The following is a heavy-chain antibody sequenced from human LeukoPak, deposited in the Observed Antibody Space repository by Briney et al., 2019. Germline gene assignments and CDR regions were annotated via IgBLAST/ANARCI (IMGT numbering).Heavy chain of an antibody. J-gene: IGHJ4*02. CDR1: GSTFTGYY. Sequence: ASVKVSCKASGSTFTGYYMHWVRQAPGQRLEWMGWINPNSGGTNYAQKFQGRVTMTRDTSISTAYMELSRLRSDDTAVYYCAREGPVAGTGDYWGQGTLVTVSS. CDR2: INPNSGGT. D-gene: IGHD6-19*01. CDR3: AREGPVAGTGDY. V-gene: IGHV1-2*02.